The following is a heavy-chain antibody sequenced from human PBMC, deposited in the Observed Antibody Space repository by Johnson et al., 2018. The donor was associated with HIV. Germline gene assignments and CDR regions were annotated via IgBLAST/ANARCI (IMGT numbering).Heavy chain of an antibody. CDR1: GFTVSSYY. D-gene: IGHD5-24*01. Sequence: VQLVESGGGLVQPGGSLRLSCAASGFTVSSYYMTWVRQAPGKGLEWVSVFFGGDGTYYADSVRGRFIISRDNSKNTLYLQMNSLRAEDTAVYYCARAWRDGYTCDVYDIWGQGTMVTVSS. CDR3: ARAWRDGYTCDVYDI. J-gene: IGHJ3*02. V-gene: IGHV3-66*01. CDR2: FFGGDGT.